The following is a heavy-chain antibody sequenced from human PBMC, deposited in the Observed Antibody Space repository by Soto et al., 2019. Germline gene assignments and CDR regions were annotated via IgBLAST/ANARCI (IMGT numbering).Heavy chain of an antibody. J-gene: IGHJ4*02. CDR1: GGAILSGGYS. CDR2: IYYSGST. CDR3: ATQRTADSSGYDLCFDY. D-gene: IGHD3-22*01. Sequence: QVQLQESGPGLVKPSQTLSLTCTVSGGAILSGGYSWSWILQLPGKRLAWIGSIYYSGSTYYNPSVQSRVTISVDTPKHQFALTLSSLTAAVTAVDYCATQRTADSSGYDLCFDYWGQGTLVTVAS. V-gene: IGHV4-31*03.